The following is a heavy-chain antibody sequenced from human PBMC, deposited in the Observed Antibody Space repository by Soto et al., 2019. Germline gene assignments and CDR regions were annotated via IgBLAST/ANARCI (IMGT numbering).Heavy chain of an antibody. V-gene: IGHV4-39*01. Sequence: SETLSLTCSVSGASISSGYYYWGWIRHPPGKGLEWLGSVYYNGGTYDNPSLKSRVTMSVDTSKNQFSLKLSSVTAADTAIYFCARHISRQLDDFYYRAQRTLVTVSS. CDR1: GASISSGYYY. CDR2: VYYNGGT. D-gene: IGHD5-18*01. CDR3: ARHISRQLDDFYY. J-gene: IGHJ4*01.